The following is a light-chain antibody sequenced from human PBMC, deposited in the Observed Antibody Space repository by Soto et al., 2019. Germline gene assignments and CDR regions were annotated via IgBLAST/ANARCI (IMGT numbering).Light chain of an antibody. Sequence: QSVLAQPPSASGTPGQRVTISCSGSSSNIGNHYVSWYQQLPGTAPKLLIYNNDQRPSGVPDRFSGSKSGTSASLAISGPRFEDEAIYYCAAWVDRLSGGVFGTGTKVPV. CDR2: NND. V-gene: IGLV1-47*01. CDR1: SSNIGNHY. CDR3: AAWVDRLSGGV. J-gene: IGLJ1*01.